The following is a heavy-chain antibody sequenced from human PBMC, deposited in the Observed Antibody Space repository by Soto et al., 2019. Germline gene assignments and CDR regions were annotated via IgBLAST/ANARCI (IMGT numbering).Heavy chain of an antibody. Sequence: ASVKVSCKASGYTFTSYYMHWVRQAPGQGLEWMGIINPSGGSTSYAQKFQGRVTMTRDTSTSTVYMELSSLRSEDTAVYYCARWGIAAAGARFYGMDVWGQGTTVTVSS. CDR2: INPSGGST. J-gene: IGHJ6*02. CDR1: GYTFTSYY. D-gene: IGHD6-13*01. CDR3: ARWGIAAAGARFYGMDV. V-gene: IGHV1-46*01.